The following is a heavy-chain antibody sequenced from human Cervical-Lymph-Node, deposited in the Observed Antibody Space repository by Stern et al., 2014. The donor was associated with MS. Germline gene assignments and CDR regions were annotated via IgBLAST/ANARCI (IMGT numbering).Heavy chain of an antibody. J-gene: IGHJ4*02. CDR1: GFTFSDYY. CDR2: ISASGSTR. Sequence: VQLVESGGGLVKPGGSLRLTCAASGFTFSDYYMSWFRQAPGKGLEWVSFISASGSTRFYADSVKGRFTISRDNGTNSLYLRMNSLRTEDTAVYYCSRLLEYYGSQSYSPVPLSGYWGQGILVTVSS. CDR3: SRLLEYYGSQSYSPVPLSGY. V-gene: IGHV3-11*01. D-gene: IGHD3-10*01.